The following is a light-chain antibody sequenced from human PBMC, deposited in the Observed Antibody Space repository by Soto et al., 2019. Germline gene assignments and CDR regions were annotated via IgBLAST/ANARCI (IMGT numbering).Light chain of an antibody. CDR1: QRVSSH. J-gene: IGKJ2*01. CDR3: QQYQTWPFP. CDR2: AAS. V-gene: IGKV3-15*01. Sequence: EIVMTQSPATLSVSPGEGATLSCRANQRVSSHLAWYQHKPGQAPRLLIHAASTRAPGIPARFSGSGSGTEFTLTISCLQSEDFAVYYCQQYQTWPFPFGQGTKLEIK.